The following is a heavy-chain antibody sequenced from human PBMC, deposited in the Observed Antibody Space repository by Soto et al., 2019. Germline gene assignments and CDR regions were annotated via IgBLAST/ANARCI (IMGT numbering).Heavy chain of an antibody. CDR3: ARDWAAADLYYYYGMDV. D-gene: IGHD6-13*01. V-gene: IGHV4-30-4*01. CDR1: GGSISSGDYY. Sequence: QVQLQESGPGLVKPSQTLSLTCTVSGGSISSGDYYWSWIRQPPGKGLEWIGYIYYSGSTYYNPSLNSRVTISVDTSKNQFSLKLSSVTAADTAVYYCARDWAAADLYYYYGMDVWGQGTTVTVSS. J-gene: IGHJ6*02. CDR2: IYYSGST.